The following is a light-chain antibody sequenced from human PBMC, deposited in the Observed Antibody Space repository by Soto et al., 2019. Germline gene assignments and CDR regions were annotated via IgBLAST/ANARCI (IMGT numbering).Light chain of an antibody. J-gene: IGLJ2*01. CDR3: QVWDSSSDSYVV. V-gene: IGLV3-21*04. Sequence: SYELTQPPSVSVAPGKTARITCGGNNIGSKSVHWYQQKPGQAPVLGIYYDSDRPSGIPERFSGSNSGNTATLTISRVEAGDEADYYCQVWDSSSDSYVVFGGGTTLTVL. CDR2: YDS. CDR1: NIGSKS.